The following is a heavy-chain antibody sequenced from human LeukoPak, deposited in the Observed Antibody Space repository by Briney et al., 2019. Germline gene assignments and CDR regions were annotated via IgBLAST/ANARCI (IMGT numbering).Heavy chain of an antibody. Sequence: GGSLRLSCAASGFTVSSAYMTWVRQASGKGREWVSVIYIGGSTYYADSVKGRFTISRDNSRNTLYLQMNSLRTEDTAVYYCARGGYGSSTYYNNFDFWGQGTLVTVSS. CDR1: GFTVSSAY. D-gene: IGHD3-10*01. CDR2: IYIGGST. V-gene: IGHV3-53*01. CDR3: ARGGYGSSTYYNNFDF. J-gene: IGHJ4*02.